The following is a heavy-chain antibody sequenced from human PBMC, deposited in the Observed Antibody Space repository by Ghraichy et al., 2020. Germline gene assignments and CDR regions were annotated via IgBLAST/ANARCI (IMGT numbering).Heavy chain of an antibody. CDR1: GGSISSSSYY. V-gene: IGHV4-39*01. CDR3: ASLIRYCSSTSCYIWFDP. J-gene: IGHJ5*02. CDR2: IYYSGST. Sequence: SETLSLTCTVSGGSISSSSYYWGWIRQPPGKGLEWIGSIYYSGSTYYNTSLKSRVTISVETSKNQFSLTLSSVTAADTAVYYCASLIRYCSSTSCYIWFDPWGQGTLVTVSS. D-gene: IGHD2-2*02.